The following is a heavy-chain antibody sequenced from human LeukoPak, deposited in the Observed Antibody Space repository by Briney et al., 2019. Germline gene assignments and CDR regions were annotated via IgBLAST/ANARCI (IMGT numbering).Heavy chain of an antibody. Sequence: AASVTVSCKASGYTFTGYYMHWVRQAPGQGLEWMGWINPNSGGTNYAQKFQGRVTMTRDTSISTAYMELSRLRSDDTAVYYCASDYSNYGYFDYWGQGTLVTVSS. J-gene: IGHJ4*02. CDR2: INPNSGGT. D-gene: IGHD4-11*01. CDR3: ASDYSNYGYFDY. V-gene: IGHV1-2*02. CDR1: GYTFTGYY.